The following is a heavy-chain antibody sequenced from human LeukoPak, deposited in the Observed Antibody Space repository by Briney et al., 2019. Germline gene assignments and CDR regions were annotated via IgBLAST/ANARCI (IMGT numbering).Heavy chain of an antibody. CDR3: ARGGAGSYDSSGYYYYYYYMDV. CDR2: IIPIFGTA. J-gene: IGHJ6*03. D-gene: IGHD3-22*01. V-gene: IGHV1-69*13. CDR1: GITFSRYA. Sequence: GASVKVSCKLSGITFSRYAINWVRQAPGQGLEWRGGIIPIFGTANYGQKFQGRVTITADESTSTAYMELSSLRSEDTAVYYCARGGAGSYDSSGYYYYYYYMDVWGKGTTVTVSS.